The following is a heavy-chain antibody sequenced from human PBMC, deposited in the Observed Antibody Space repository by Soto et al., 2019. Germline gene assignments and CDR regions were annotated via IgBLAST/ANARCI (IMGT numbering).Heavy chain of an antibody. V-gene: IGHV3-23*01. CDR1: GFTFISYT. CDR3: AGRSSSWYFDY. CDR2: ISGSDGST. Sequence: EVQLLESGGGLVQPGGSLRLSCAASGFTFISYTMNWVRHAPGKGLELVPVISGSDGSTYYADSVKGRFTISSDNSQNTHNRQMRSLRAWDPAVYYCAGRSSSWYFDYWGQGTLVPFSS. J-gene: IGHJ4*02. D-gene: IGHD6-13*01.